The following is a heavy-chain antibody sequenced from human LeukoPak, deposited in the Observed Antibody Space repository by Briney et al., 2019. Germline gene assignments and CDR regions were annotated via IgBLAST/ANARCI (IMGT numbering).Heavy chain of an antibody. V-gene: IGHV4-59*01. D-gene: IGHD5-12*01. CDR2: VYDNDIS. J-gene: IGHJ3*02. Sequence: SETLSLTCSVSGASIRSYFWSWLRQSPGKGLEWIGYVYDNDISNFNPSLESRVTILVDRSKNQFSLKLRSVTAADTAVYYCARGLVLATDDAFDIWGPGTMVTVSS. CDR3: ARGLVLATDDAFDI. CDR1: GASIRSYF.